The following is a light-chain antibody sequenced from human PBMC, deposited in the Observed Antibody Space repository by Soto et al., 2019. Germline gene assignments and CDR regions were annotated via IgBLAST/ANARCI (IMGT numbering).Light chain of an antibody. J-gene: IGLJ1*01. V-gene: IGLV1-40*01. Sequence: LTQPPSISGAPGQRVTISCTGSSSNIGAGSDVHWYHQLPATAPKLLIYGNTNRPSGVPDRFSGSKSGTSASLAIAGLQTEDEGDYYCQTYDSSLSGLYVFGTGTKVTVL. CDR2: GNT. CDR1: SSNIGAGSD. CDR3: QTYDSSLSGLYV.